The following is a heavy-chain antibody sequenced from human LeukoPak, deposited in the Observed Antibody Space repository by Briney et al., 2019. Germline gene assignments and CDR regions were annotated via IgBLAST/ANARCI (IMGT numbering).Heavy chain of an antibody. D-gene: IGHD2/OR15-2a*01. CDR1: GFTFDDYA. CDR2: ISWNSGST. Sequence: GGSLRLSCAASGFTFDDYAMHWVRQAPGKGLEWVSGISWNSGSTGYADSAKGRFTISRDNAKNSLYLQMNSLRAEDMALYYCAKDIRRVIRGHMDVWGKGTTVTVSS. CDR3: AKDIRRVIRGHMDV. J-gene: IGHJ6*03. V-gene: IGHV3-9*03.